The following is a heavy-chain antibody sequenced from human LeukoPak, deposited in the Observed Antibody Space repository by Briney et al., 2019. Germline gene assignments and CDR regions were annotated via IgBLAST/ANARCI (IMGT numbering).Heavy chain of an antibody. CDR1: GFTVSSNY. Sequence: GGSLRLSCAASGFTVSSNYMSWVRQAPGKGLEWVSVIYSGGSTYYADSVKGRFTISRDNSKNTLYLQMNSLRAEDTAVYYCARDPIHCSSTGCYEGNYWGQGTLVTVSS. J-gene: IGHJ4*02. CDR2: IYSGGST. D-gene: IGHD2-2*01. V-gene: IGHV3-53*01. CDR3: ARDPIHCSSTGCYEGNY.